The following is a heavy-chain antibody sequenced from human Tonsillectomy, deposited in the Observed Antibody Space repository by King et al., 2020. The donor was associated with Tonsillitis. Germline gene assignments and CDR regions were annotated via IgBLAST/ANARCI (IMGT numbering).Heavy chain of an antibody. Sequence: VQLVESGGGLVQPGGSLRLSCAASGFTFSSYAMSWVRQAPGKGLEWVSAISGSGGSQYYADSVKGRFTIPRNNSKNTLYLQMNSLRAEDTAVYYCAKFLSPAEWLRLLDYWGQGTLVTVSS. CDR1: GFTFSSYA. D-gene: IGHD5-12*01. CDR2: ISGSGGSQ. V-gene: IGHV3-23*04. CDR3: AKFLSPAEWLRLLDY. J-gene: IGHJ4*02.